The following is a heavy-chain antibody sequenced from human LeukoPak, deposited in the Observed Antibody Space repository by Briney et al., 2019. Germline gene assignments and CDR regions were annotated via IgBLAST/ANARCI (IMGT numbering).Heavy chain of an antibody. D-gene: IGHD6-13*01. Sequence: PSETLSLTCAVSGGSISSSNWWSWVRQPPGKGLEWIGEIYHSGSTNYNPSLKSRVTISVDKSKNQFSLKLSSVTAADTAVYYCQSGYSSSWYQVDYWGQGTLVTVSS. CDR3: QSGYSSSWYQVDY. J-gene: IGHJ4*02. V-gene: IGHV4-4*02. CDR1: GGSISSSNW. CDR2: IYHSGST.